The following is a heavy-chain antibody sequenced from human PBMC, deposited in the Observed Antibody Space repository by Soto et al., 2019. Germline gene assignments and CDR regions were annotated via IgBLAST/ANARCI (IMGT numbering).Heavy chain of an antibody. J-gene: IGHJ1*01. CDR3: ASSKAYSSGGGYYYVAS. V-gene: IGHV3-11*01. CDR1: GNLSTPYN. Sequence: PGGSLCLSLSASGNLSTPYNMSWIRKPPGQGLGWVSCISNSGNPIYYADSVKCRFTISRDNAKNSLYLQMNSLRAEDTAVYYCASSKAYSSGGGYYYVASGGQGMRFTVSA. CDR2: ISNSGNPI. D-gene: IGHD2-15*01.